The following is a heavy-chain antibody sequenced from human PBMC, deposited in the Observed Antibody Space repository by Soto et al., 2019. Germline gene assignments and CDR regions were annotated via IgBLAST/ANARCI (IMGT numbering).Heavy chain of an antibody. CDR3: ARAYDSNGFLGY. D-gene: IGHD3-22*01. Sequence: PGESLKISCKVSGYSFTNYWIGWVRQMPGKGLEWMGIFHPDDSDTRYSPSFQGQVTISVDKSISTAYLQWSSLKASDSAMYYCARAYDSNGFLGYWGQGTLVTVSS. V-gene: IGHV5-51*01. J-gene: IGHJ4*02. CDR1: GYSFTNYW. CDR2: FHPDDSDT.